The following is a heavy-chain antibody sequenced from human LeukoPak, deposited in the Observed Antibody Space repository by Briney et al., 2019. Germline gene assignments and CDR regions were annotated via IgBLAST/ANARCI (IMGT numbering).Heavy chain of an antibody. CDR3: ARHTYARPFDF. CDR2: IFYTGDN. D-gene: IGHD6-6*01. V-gene: IGHV4-59*08. CDR1: GGSISGSY. J-gene: IGHJ4*02. Sequence: KSSETLSLTCTVSGGSISGSYWSWIRQPPGKGLEWIGYIFYTGDNNYNPSLKTRATVSMDTSKNKFSLKMTSVTAADTAVYYCARHTYARPFDFWGQGTLVTVSS.